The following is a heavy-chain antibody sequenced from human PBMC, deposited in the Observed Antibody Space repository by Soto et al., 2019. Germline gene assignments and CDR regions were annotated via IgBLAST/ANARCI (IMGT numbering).Heavy chain of an antibody. J-gene: IGHJ6*02. CDR3: AKSIAAAGTSRYYYYGMDV. D-gene: IGHD6-13*01. V-gene: IGHV3-48*02. CDR1: GFTFSSYS. Sequence: PGGSLRLSCAASGFTFSSYSMNWVRQAAGKGLEWVSYISSSSSTIYYADSVKGRFTISRDNAKKSLYLQMNSLRDEDTAVYYCAKSIAAAGTSRYYYYGMDVWGQGTTVTVSS. CDR2: ISSSSSTI.